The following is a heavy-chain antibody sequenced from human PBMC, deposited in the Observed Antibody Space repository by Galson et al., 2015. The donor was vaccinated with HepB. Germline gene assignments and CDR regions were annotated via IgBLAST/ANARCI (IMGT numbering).Heavy chain of an antibody. D-gene: IGHD6-6*01. CDR1: GGTFSSYT. CDR3: ARASSIHLNWFDP. V-gene: IGHV1-69*02. J-gene: IGHJ5*02. CDR2: IIPILGIA. Sequence: SVKVSCKASGGTFSSYTISWVRQAPGQGLEWMGRIIPILGIANYAQKFQGRVTITADKSTSTAYMELSSLRSEDTAVYYCARASSIHLNWFDPWGQGTLVTVSS.